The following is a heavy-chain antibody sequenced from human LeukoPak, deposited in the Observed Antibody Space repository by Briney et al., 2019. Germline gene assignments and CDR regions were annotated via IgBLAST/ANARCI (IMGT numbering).Heavy chain of an antibody. CDR3: TRDRGTDGSDQLDP. CDR1: GGSISSGSYY. D-gene: IGHD3-10*01. CDR2: VSGTGTI. V-gene: IGHV4-61*02. J-gene: IGHJ5*02. Sequence: SQTLSLTCTVSGGSISSGSYYWSWIRQPAGKRLEWIGRVSGTGTIVYNPSLKSRVTMSVDTSKNEFSLKLNSATAADTAVYYCTRDRGTDGSDQLDPWGQGILVTVSS.